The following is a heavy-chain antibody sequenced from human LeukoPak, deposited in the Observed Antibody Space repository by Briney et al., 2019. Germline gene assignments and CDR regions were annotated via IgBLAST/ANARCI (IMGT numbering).Heavy chain of an antibody. CDR1: GFTFGDYY. CDR2: ISSSGRAI. J-gene: IGHJ4*02. CDR3: ARRFGDGDDIDY. D-gene: IGHD5-24*01. V-gene: IGHV3-11*04. Sequence: GGSLRLSCAASGFTFGDYYMTWIRQAPGKGLEWLSYISSSGRAIYYADSVKGRFTISRDNAKNSLYLQMNSLRVEDTAVYYCARRFGDGDDIDYWGQGTLVTVSS.